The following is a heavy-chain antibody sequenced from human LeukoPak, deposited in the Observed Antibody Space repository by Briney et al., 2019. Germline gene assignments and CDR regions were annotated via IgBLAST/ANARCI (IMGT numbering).Heavy chain of an antibody. CDR3: ARDHVDTAMVTTYFDY. D-gene: IGHD5-18*01. CDR2: ISSSSSHI. Sequence: KTGGSLRLSCAASGFTFSSYSMNWVRQAPGKGLEWVSSISSSSSHIYYADSVKGRFTISRDNAKNSLYLQMNSLRAEDTAVYYCARDHVDTAMVTTYFDYWGQGTLVTVSS. CDR1: GFTFSSYS. J-gene: IGHJ4*02. V-gene: IGHV3-21*01.